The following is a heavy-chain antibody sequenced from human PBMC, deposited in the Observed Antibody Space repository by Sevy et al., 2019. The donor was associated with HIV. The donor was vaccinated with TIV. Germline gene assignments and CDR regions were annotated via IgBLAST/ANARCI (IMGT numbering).Heavy chain of an antibody. CDR1: GFTFDDYA. CDR3: SRALATAVTPEYYFDY. V-gene: IGHV3-49*03. J-gene: IGHJ4*02. CDR2: ITRNSYEAYGGTS. D-gene: IGHD2-15*01. Sequence: GGSLRLSCTASGFTFDDYAMRWFRQAPGKGLEWVAFITRNSYEAYGGTSEYAASVKGRLTISRDDSKSIAYLQMNSLKTEDTAMYYCSRALATAVTPEYYFDYWGQGTLVTVSS.